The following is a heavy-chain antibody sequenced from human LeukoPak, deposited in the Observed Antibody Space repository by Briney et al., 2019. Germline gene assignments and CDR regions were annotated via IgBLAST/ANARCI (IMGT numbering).Heavy chain of an antibody. V-gene: IGHV4-59*01. D-gene: IGHD5-18*01. CDR1: GGSLSSYY. CDR2: IYYSGST. Sequence: PSETLSLTCAVSGGSLSSYYWSWIRQPPGKGLEWIGYIYYSGSTNYNPSLKSRVTISVDTSKNQFSLKLSSVTAADTAVYYCARVGAIQLWSEGYYFDYWGQGTLVTVSS. J-gene: IGHJ4*02. CDR3: ARVGAIQLWSEGYYFDY.